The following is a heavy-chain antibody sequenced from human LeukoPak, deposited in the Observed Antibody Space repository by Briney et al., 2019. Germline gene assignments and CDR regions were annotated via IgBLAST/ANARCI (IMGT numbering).Heavy chain of an antibody. CDR1: GFTFSSYW. CDR2: IKQDGSEK. D-gene: IGHD3-10*01. J-gene: IGHJ6*02. Sequence: PGGSLRLSCAASGFTFSSYWMSWVRQAPGKGLEWVANIKQDGSEKYYVDSVKGRFTISRDNAKNSLYLQMNSLRAEDSAVYYCARVRAMVRGVIVPDTYYYGMDVWGQGTTVTVSS. V-gene: IGHV3-7*01. CDR3: ARVRAMVRGVIVPDTYYYGMDV.